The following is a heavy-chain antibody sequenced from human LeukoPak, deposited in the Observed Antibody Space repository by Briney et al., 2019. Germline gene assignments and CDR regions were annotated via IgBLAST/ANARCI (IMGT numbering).Heavy chain of an antibody. CDR1: GFTFSSYA. CDR2: ISGSGGST. CDR3: ARLALQEVGATQTYYLDY. Sequence: GGSLRLSCAASGFTFSSYAMSWVRQAPGKGLEWVSAISGSGGSTYYADSVKGRFTISRDNSKNTLYLQMNSLRAEDTAVYYCARLALQEVGATQTYYLDYWGQGTLVTVSS. J-gene: IGHJ4*02. D-gene: IGHD1-26*01. V-gene: IGHV3-23*01.